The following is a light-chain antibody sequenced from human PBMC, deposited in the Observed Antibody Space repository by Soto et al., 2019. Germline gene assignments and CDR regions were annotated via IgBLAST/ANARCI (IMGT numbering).Light chain of an antibody. J-gene: IGLJ2*01. Sequence: QSALTQPASVSGSPGQSITISCTGTSSDVGGYNYVSWYQQHPGKAPKLMIYDVSNRPSGVSNRFSSSKSGNTASLTISGLQDEDEADYYCSSYTSSSTLFGGGTKVTVL. CDR3: SSYTSSSTL. CDR2: DVS. CDR1: SSDVGGYNY. V-gene: IGLV2-14*01.